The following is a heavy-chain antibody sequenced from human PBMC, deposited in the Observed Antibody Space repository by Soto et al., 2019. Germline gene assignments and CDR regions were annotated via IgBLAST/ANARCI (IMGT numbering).Heavy chain of an antibody. CDR2: INRSGST. CDR3: ARGTQMGSYNWFDP. D-gene: IGHD3-16*01. CDR1: GGSFSGNY. V-gene: IGHV4-34*01. Sequence: SETLSLTCAVYGGSFSGNYWSWIRQPPGKGLEWIGEINRSGSTNYNPSLKGRVTISVDTSKNQFSLKLRSVTAANTAVYYCARGTQMGSYNWFDPWGQGTLVTVSS. J-gene: IGHJ5*02.